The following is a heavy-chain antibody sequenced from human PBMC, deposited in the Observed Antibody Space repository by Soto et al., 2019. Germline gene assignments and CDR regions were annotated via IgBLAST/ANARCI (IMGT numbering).Heavy chain of an antibody. CDR2: ISDSGGYT. CDR1: GFTFSRYT. CDR3: AKSQTTGPLYYFDL. D-gene: IGHD4-17*01. J-gene: IGHJ4*02. Sequence: GGSLRLSCAASGFTFSRYTMTWFRQAPGKGPECVAVISDSGGYTYYADSVKGRFTISRDNMKNTLYLQLNSLRAEDTALYYCAKSQTTGPLYYFDLWGRGTLVTVSS. V-gene: IGHV3-23*01.